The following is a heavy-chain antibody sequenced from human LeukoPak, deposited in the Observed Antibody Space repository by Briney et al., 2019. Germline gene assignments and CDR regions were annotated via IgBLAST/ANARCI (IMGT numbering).Heavy chain of an antibody. D-gene: IGHD1-14*01. J-gene: IGHJ4*02. Sequence: GGSLRLSCAVSGFTFSDHYMDWARQAPGKGLEWVGRTRNKANGYTTICAASVKGRFTVSRDESKNSLYLQMNSLRTEDTAVYYCARGFRSFDSWGQGTLVTVSS. CDR3: ARGFRSFDS. CDR2: TRNKANGYTT. CDR1: GFTFSDHY. V-gene: IGHV3-72*01.